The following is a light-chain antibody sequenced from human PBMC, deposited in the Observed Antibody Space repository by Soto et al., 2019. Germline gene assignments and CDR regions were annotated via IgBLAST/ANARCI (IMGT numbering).Light chain of an antibody. CDR1: SSDVGGYNY. V-gene: IGLV2-11*01. CDR3: CSHAGSFTLV. J-gene: IGLJ2*01. CDR2: DVS. Sequence: QSVLTQPRSVSGSPGQSVTISCTGTSSDVGGYNYVSWYQKYPGKAPRLMIHDVSKRPSGVPDRFSGSKSGNTASLTISGLQAEDEADYYCCSHAGSFTLVFGGGTQLTVL.